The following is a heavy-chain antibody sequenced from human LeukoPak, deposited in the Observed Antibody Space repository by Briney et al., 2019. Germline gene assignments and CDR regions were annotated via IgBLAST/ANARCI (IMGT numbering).Heavy chain of an antibody. D-gene: IGHD2-15*01. CDR1: GGTFSSYA. J-gene: IGHJ4*02. CDR2: IIPIFGTA. Sequence: SVKVSCTASGGTFSSYAISWVRQAPGQGLEWMGGIIPIFGTANYAQKFQGRVTITADESTSTAYMELSSLRSEDTAVYYCASSSSCSGGSCAFDYWGQGTLVTVSS. CDR3: ASSSSCSGGSCAFDY. V-gene: IGHV1-69*13.